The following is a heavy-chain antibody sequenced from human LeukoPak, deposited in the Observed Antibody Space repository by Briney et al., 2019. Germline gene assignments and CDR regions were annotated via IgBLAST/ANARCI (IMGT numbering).Heavy chain of an antibody. J-gene: IGHJ4*02. CDR3: ARDPPTRQYTNSFSLDY. D-gene: IGHD6-13*01. CDR2: INTDGSDT. CDR1: GFTFSSYW. V-gene: IGHV3-74*01. Sequence: GGSLRLSCAASGFTFSSYWMHWVRQPPGKGLMWVSCINTDGSDTRYADSVKGRFTISRDNSKNTLYLQMNSLRAEDTAVYYCARDPPTRQYTNSFSLDYWGQGTLVTVSS.